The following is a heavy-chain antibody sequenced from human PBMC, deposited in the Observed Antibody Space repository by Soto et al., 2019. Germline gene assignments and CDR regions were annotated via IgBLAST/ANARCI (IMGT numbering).Heavy chain of an antibody. Sequence: QVQLVQSGAEVKKPGSSVKVSCKASGGTFSSYAISWVRQAPGQGLEWMGGIIPIFGTANYAQKFQGGVTIPADESTSTAYMELSSLRSEDTAVYYCARDGYDYVWGSYRSIDYWGQGTLVTVSS. D-gene: IGHD3-16*02. CDR2: IIPIFGTA. V-gene: IGHV1-69*01. CDR1: GGTFSSYA. J-gene: IGHJ4*02. CDR3: ARDGYDYVWGSYRSIDY.